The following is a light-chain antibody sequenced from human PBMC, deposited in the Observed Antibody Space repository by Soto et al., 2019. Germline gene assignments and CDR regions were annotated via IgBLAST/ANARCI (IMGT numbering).Light chain of an antibody. CDR3: QQYNTYPLT. CDR2: DAS. CDR1: QAISNW. Sequence: DIQMTQSPSTLSASVGDRVTITCRASQAISNWLARYQQKPGKAPKVLIFDASTLDGGVPSRFSGRRSGTDFTLTISSLQPSEFDTYYCQQYNTYPLTFGLGTKVDIK. J-gene: IGKJ4*01. V-gene: IGKV1-5*01.